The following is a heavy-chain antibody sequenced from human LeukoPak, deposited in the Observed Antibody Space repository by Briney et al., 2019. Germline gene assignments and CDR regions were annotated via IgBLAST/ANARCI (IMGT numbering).Heavy chain of an antibody. CDR2: IKQDGSEK. J-gene: IGHJ4*02. CDR1: GFTFSNYW. D-gene: IGHD5-12*01. Sequence: GRSLRLSCAASGFTFSNYWMSWVRQAPGKGLEWVAIIKQDGSEKYSVDSVKGRFIIFRDNAKNSLYLQMNRLRVEDTALYYCARDSLGYTTSSAAYWGQGALVTVSS. CDR3: ARDSLGYTTSSAAY. V-gene: IGHV3-7*01.